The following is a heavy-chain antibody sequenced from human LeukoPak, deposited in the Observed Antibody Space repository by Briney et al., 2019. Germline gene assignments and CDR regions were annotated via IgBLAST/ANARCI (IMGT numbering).Heavy chain of an antibody. CDR2: INPSGGST. V-gene: IGHV1-46*01. CDR3: ARVQSYYYDSSGPGGDY. CDR1: GGTFSSYA. J-gene: IGHJ4*02. D-gene: IGHD3-22*01. Sequence: ASVKVSCKASGGTFSSYAISWVRQAPGQGLEWMGIINPSGGSTSYAQKFQGRVTMTRDTSTSTVYMELSSLRSEDTAVYYCARVQSYYYDSSGPGGDYWGQGTLVTVSS.